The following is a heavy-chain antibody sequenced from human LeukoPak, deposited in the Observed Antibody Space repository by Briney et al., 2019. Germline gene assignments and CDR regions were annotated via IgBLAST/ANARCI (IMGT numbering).Heavy chain of an antibody. J-gene: IGHJ3*02. D-gene: IGHD4-23*01. V-gene: IGHV3-64*01. CDR3: ARETTKAVGNGGDDAFDI. CDR2: ISSNGGST. Sequence: PGGSLRLSCAASGFTFSSYAMHWVRQAPGKGLEYVSAISSNGGSTYYANSVKGRFTISRDNSKNTLYLQMGSLRAEDMAVYYCARETTKAVGNGGDDAFDIWGQGTMVTVSS. CDR1: GFTFSSYA.